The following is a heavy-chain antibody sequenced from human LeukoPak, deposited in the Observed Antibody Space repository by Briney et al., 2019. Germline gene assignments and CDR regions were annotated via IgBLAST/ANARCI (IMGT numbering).Heavy chain of an antibody. D-gene: IGHD5-24*01. V-gene: IGHV3-23*01. J-gene: IGHJ3*01. Sequence: GGSLRLSCAASGFTFSSYAMSWVRQAPGKGLEWVSFIASSGRNTYYTDSVRGRFTISRDNSKKTLSLQMNSLRVEDTAIYYCAKDIQLSAWGLGTMVTVSS. CDR3: AKDIQLSA. CDR2: IASSGRNT. CDR1: GFTFSSYA.